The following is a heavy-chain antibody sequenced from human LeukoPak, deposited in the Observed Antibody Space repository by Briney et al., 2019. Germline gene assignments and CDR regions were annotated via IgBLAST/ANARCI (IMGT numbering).Heavy chain of an antibody. Sequence: SQTLSLTCTVSGGSISSGSYYWSWIRQPAGKGLEWIGRIYTSGSTNYNPSLKSRVTISVDTSKNQFSLKLSSVTAADTAVYYCARVGALGAIRIFDYWGQGTLVTVSS. V-gene: IGHV4-61*02. CDR1: GGSISSGSYY. CDR2: IYTSGST. D-gene: IGHD1-26*01. CDR3: ARVGALGAIRIFDY. J-gene: IGHJ4*02.